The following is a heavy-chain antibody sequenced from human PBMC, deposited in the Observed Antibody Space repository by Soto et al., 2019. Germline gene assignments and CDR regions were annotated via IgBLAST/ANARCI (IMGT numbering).Heavy chain of an antibody. CDR2: INPNSGGT. J-gene: IGHJ6*02. Sequence: AAVKVSCKASGYTFTGYYMHWVRQAPGQGLEWMGWINPNSGGTNYAQKFQGRVTMTRDTSISTAYMELSRLRSDDTAVYYCARTYDFWSGYYTHYYYYYGMDVWGQGTTVTVSS. V-gene: IGHV1-2*02. CDR3: ARTYDFWSGYYTHYYYYYGMDV. CDR1: GYTFTGYY. D-gene: IGHD3-3*01.